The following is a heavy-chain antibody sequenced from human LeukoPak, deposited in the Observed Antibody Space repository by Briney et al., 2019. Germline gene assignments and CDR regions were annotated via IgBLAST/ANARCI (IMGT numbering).Heavy chain of an antibody. CDR3: AKGSATPY. CDR2: ISSGGTTI. J-gene: IGHJ4*02. D-gene: IGHD1-26*01. CDR1: EFTFSSYE. Sequence: GGSLRLSCEDSEFTFSSYEMNWVRQAPGKGPEWVAYISSGGTTIYYADSVRGRFIISRDNAKKSLYLQMNSLRAEDTAVYYCAKGSATPYWGQGTLVTVST. V-gene: IGHV3-48*03.